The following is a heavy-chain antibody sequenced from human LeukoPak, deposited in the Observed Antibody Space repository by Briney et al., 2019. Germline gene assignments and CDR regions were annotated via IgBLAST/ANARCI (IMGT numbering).Heavy chain of an antibody. V-gene: IGHV3-21*01. J-gene: IGHJ4*02. CDR2: ITSSSSYI. CDR3: ARHVVAVGFDY. Sequence: GSLRLSCAASGFTFSSYSMNWVRQAPGKGLEWVSSITSSSSYIYYADSVKGRFTISRDNAKNSLYLQMNSLRAEDTAVYYCARHVVAVGFDYWGQGTLVTVSS. D-gene: IGHD3-22*01. CDR1: GFTFSSYS.